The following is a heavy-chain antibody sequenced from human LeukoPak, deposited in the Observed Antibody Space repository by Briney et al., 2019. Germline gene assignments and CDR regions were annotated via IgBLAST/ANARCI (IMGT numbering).Heavy chain of an antibody. D-gene: IGHD5-18*01. V-gene: IGHV4-39*07. CDR2: IYYGGST. CDR3: ARGGTDTAMDY. J-gene: IGHJ4*02. Sequence: SETLSLTCAVSGGSISSSTYYWGWIRQPPRKGLEWVGSIYYGGSTHYNPSLKSRVTMSVDTPKNQLSLKLSSVTAADTAVYYCARGGTDTAMDYWGQGTLVTVSS. CDR1: GGSISSSTYY.